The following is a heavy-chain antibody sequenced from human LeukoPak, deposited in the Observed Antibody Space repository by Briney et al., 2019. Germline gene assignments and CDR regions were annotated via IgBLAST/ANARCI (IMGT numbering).Heavy chain of an antibody. Sequence: PSETLSLTCSASGGFNTHYYWSWIRQPPGKGLEWIGYIYYSGSTNYNPSLKSRVTISVDTSKNQFSLKLSSVTAADTAVYYCARGSFHNWFDPWGQGTLVTVSS. CDR2: IYYSGST. CDR1: GGFNTHYY. CDR3: ARGSFHNWFDP. J-gene: IGHJ5*02. V-gene: IGHV4-59*01.